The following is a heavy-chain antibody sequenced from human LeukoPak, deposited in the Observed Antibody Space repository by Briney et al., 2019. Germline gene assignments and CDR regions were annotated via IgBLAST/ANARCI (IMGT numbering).Heavy chain of an antibody. CDR2: ISNSGPT. CDR3: ARVVRGAVTSNCFDP. CDR1: GGSITDYY. V-gene: IGHV4-59*01. Sequence: SETLSLTCTVSGGSITDYYWTWIRQAPGKGLDWLGYISNSGPTDYTPSLKSRVTMSVDTSKNEFSLKVASVTAADTAMYYCARVVRGAVTSNCFDPWGQGTLVTVSS. J-gene: IGHJ5*02. D-gene: IGHD4-17*01.